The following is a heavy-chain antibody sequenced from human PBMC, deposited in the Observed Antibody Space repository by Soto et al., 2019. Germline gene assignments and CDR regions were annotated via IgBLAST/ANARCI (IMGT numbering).Heavy chain of an antibody. Sequence: EVQLVESGGGLVKPGGSLILSCGASGFTFSHAWMNWVRQAPGKGLEWVGRIKSKIYGGTSDYAAPVKGRFSISRDHSKDTLFLQMNSLKTEDTAVYFCATMGHCSNGVCSYYYYGMDVWGLGTTVTVSS. D-gene: IGHD2-8*01. V-gene: IGHV3-15*07. CDR2: IKSKIYGGTS. J-gene: IGHJ6*02. CDR3: ATMGHCSNGVCSYYYYGMDV. CDR1: GFTFSHAW.